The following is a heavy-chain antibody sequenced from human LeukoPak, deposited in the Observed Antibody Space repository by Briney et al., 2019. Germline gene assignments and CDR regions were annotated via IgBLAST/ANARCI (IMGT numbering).Heavy chain of an antibody. D-gene: IGHD3-10*01. CDR2: IIPILGIA. J-gene: IGHJ4*02. Sequence: ASVKVSCKASGGTFSSYAISWVRQAPGQGLEWMGRIIPILGIANYAQKFQGRVTITADKSTSTAYMELSSLRSEDTAVYYCARDSANPQYYYGSGSYCPLDYWGQGTLVTVSS. CDR3: ARDSANPQYYYGSGSYCPLDY. CDR1: GGTFSSYA. V-gene: IGHV1-69*04.